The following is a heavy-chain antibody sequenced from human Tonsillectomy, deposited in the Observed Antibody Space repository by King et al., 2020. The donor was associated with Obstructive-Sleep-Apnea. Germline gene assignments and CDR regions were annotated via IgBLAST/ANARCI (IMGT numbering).Heavy chain of an antibody. J-gene: IGHJ4*02. CDR1: VYTFPNSS. D-gene: IGHD1-26*01. CDR3: ARLFGSYPHYYLDN. V-gene: IGHV5-51*01. CDR2: LSPFACDT. Sequence: LQLCFTFSVYTFPNSSIALVLPRPVQLRSSLFILSPFACDTKYNPSFQGQVTMSADKSISTAYLQWSSLKASDTAMYFCARLFGSYPHYYLDNWGQGTLVTVSS.